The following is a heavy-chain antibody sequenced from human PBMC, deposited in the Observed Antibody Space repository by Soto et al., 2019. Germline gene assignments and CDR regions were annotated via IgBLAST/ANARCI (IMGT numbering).Heavy chain of an antibody. V-gene: IGHV1-8*01. CDR2: MNPNSGNT. J-gene: IGHJ1*01. CDR3: ARGPYYGDYLYFQH. CDR1: GYTFTSYD. D-gene: IGHD4-17*01. Sequence: GASVKVSCKASGYTFTSYDINWVRQATGQGLEWMGWMNPNSGNTGYAQKFQGRVTMTRNTSISTAYMELSSLRSEDTAVYYCARGPYYGDYLYFQHWGQGTLVTVSS.